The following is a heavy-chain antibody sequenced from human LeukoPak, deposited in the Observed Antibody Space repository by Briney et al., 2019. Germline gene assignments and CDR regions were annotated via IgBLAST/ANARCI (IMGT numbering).Heavy chain of an antibody. J-gene: IGHJ4*02. CDR3: ARDSRDDFPNRGFDY. CDR1: GGSISSGGYY. D-gene: IGHD1-1*01. V-gene: IGHV4-31*03. Sequence: SQTLSLTCTVAGGSISSGGYYWSWIRQHPGRGLEWIGYIYYSGSTYYNPSLKSRVTISVDTSKNQFSLKLSSVTAADTAVYYCARDSRDDFPNRGFDYWGQGTLVTVSS. CDR2: IYYSGST.